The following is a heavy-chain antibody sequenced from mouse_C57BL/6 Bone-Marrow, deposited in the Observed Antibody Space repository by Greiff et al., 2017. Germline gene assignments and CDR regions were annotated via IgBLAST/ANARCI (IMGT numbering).Heavy chain of an antibody. CDR3: ARYDYYGSSWGFDV. J-gene: IGHJ1*03. V-gene: IGHV3-8*01. D-gene: IGHD1-1*01. CDR2: ISYSGST. Sequence: EVQLMESGPGLAKPSQTLSLTCSVTGYYITSDYWNWIRKFPGNKLEYMGYISYSGSTYYNPSLKSRNSITRDTSKNQYYLQLNSVTTEDTATYDCARYDYYGSSWGFDVGGTGTTVTVSS. CDR1: GYYITSDY.